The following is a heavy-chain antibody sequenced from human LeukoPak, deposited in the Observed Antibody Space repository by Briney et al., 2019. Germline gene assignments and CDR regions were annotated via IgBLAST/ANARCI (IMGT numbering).Heavy chain of an antibody. CDR2: INHSGST. CDR3: ARAPPAYSGSYSRRTVFDY. Sequence: SETLSLTCAVYGGSFSGYYWSWIRQPPGKGLEWIGEINHSGSTNYNPSLKSRVTISVDTSKSQFSLKLSSVTAADTAVYYCARAPPAYSGSYSRRTVFDYWGRGTLVTVSS. J-gene: IGHJ4*02. CDR1: GGSFSGYY. V-gene: IGHV4-34*01. D-gene: IGHD1-26*01.